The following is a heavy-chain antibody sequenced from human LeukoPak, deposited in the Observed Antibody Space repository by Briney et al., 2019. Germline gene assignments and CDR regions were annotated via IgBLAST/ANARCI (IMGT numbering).Heavy chain of an antibody. D-gene: IGHD4-17*01. Sequence: ASVKVSCKVSGYTLTELSMHWVRQAPGKGLEWIGGFDPEDGETIYAQKFQGRVTMTEDTSTDTAYMELSSLRSEDTAVYYCATDLSTVKDYYYGMDVWGQGTTVTVSS. V-gene: IGHV1-24*01. J-gene: IGHJ6*02. CDR1: GYTLTELS. CDR3: ATDLSTVKDYYYGMDV. CDR2: FDPEDGET.